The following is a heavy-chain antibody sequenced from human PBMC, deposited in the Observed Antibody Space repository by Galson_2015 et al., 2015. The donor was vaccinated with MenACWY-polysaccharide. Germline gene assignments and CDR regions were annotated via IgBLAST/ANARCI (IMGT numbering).Heavy chain of an antibody. V-gene: IGHV3-30*18. CDR2: ISDDGSSK. CDR3: ANEGGYCSSYFHY. CDR1: GFTFSSYA. D-gene: IGHD5-12*01. Sequence: SLRLSCAASGFTFSSYAMHWVRQAPGKGLEWVAVISDDGSSKYYADSVKGRFTISRDNSKNTLYLQMNSLRAEDTAVYYCANEGGYCSSYFHYWGQGTLVTVSS. J-gene: IGHJ4*02.